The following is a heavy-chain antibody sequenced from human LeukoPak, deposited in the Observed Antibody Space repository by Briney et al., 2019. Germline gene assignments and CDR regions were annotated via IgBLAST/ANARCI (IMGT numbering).Heavy chain of an antibody. CDR2: IYTSGST. CDR3: ARDGGATSLPNYYYYYMDV. CDR1: GGSISSYY. V-gene: IGHV4-4*07. D-gene: IGHD1-26*01. Sequence: PSETLSLTCTVSGGSISSYYWSWIRQPAGKGLEWIGRIYTSGSTNYNPSLKSRVTMSVDTSKNQFSLKLSSVTAADTAVYYCARDGGATSLPNYYYYYMDVWGKGTTVTISS. J-gene: IGHJ6*03.